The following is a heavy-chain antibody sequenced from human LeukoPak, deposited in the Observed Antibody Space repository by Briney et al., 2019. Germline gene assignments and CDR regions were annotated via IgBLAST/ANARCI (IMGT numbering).Heavy chain of an antibody. CDR3: ARECLTCGGDSYDY. J-gene: IGHJ4*02. CDR2: ISSSGSTI. D-gene: IGHD2-21*01. CDR1: GFTFSSYE. Sequence: PGGSLRLSCAASGFTFSSYEMNWVRQAAGKGLEWVSYISSSGSTIYYADSVKDRFTISRDNAKNSLYLQMNSLRAEDTAVYYCARECLTCGGDSYDYWGQGALVTVSS. V-gene: IGHV3-48*03.